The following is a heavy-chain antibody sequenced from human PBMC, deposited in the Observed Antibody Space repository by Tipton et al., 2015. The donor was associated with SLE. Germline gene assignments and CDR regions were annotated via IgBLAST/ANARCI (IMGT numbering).Heavy chain of an antibody. J-gene: IGHJ5*02. CDR1: GFTLSNYW. CDR2: IKQDGTEE. Sequence: GSLRLSCAASGFTLSNYWMSWVRQAPGKGLEWVANIKQDGTEEYYVDSVKGRFTISRDNAKNSLYLQMNSLRAEDSAVYYCARQTGLNWFDPWGQGTLVTVSS. V-gene: IGHV3-7*03. CDR3: ARQTGLNWFDP. D-gene: IGHD1-1*01.